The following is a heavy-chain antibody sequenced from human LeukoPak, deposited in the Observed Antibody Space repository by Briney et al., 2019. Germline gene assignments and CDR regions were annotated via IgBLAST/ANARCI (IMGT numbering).Heavy chain of an antibody. D-gene: IGHD3-10*01. CDR2: GNT. V-gene: IGHV1-18*01. J-gene: IGHJ5*02. CDR3: ALSRASYYYGSEDNWFDP. Sequence: GNTNYAQKLQGRVTMTTDTSTSTAYMELRSLRSDDTAVYYCALSRASYYYGSEDNWFDPWGQGTLVTVSS.